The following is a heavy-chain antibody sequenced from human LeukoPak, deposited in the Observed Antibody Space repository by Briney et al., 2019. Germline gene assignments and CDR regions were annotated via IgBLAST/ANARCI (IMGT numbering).Heavy chain of an antibody. D-gene: IGHD2-21*02. CDR3: ASNCGGDCFSDY. CDR1: GGSFSGYY. V-gene: IGHV4-34*01. J-gene: IGHJ4*02. CDR2: INHSGST. Sequence: SETLSLTCAVYGGSFSGYYWSWIRQPPGKGLEWIGEINHSGSTNYNPSLKSRVTISVDMSKNQFSLKLSSVTAADTAVYYCASNCGGDCFSDYWGQGTLVTVSS.